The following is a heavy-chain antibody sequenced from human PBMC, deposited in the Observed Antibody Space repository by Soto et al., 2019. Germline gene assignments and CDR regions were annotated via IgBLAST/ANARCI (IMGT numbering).Heavy chain of an antibody. CDR3: ARSKSIAARPRWFDP. CDR2: IYSGGST. J-gene: IGHJ5*02. V-gene: IGHV3-53*01. Sequence: TGGSLRLSCAASGFTVSSNYMSWVRQAPGKGLEWVSVIYSGGSTYYADSVKGRFTISRDNSKNTLYLQMNSLRAEDTAVYYCARSKSIAARPRWFDPWGQGTLVTVSS. CDR1: GFTVSSNY. D-gene: IGHD6-6*01.